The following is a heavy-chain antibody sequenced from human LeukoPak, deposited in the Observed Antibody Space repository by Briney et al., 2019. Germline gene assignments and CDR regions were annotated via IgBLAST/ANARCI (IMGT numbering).Heavy chain of an antibody. D-gene: IGHD2-15*01. J-gene: IGHJ4*02. CDR1: GFTVSINY. Sequence: PGGSLRLSCAASGFTVSINYMSWVRQAPGKGLEWVSVLYSGGTTYYADSVKGRFTISRDNSKNTLYLQMNSLRAEDTAVYYCAKAGAVVVVVAKFFDYWGQGTLVTVSS. V-gene: IGHV3-53*05. CDR2: LYSGGTT. CDR3: AKAGAVVVVVAKFFDY.